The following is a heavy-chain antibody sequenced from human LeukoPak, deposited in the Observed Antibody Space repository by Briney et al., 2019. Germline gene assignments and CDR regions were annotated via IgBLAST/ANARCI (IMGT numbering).Heavy chain of an antibody. CDR2: SGTVGDT. D-gene: IGHD6-19*01. CDR3: ARTKPWPNNDVFDM. Sequence: GGSLRLSCAASGFTFSRYDMHWVRQITGEGLEWLSNSGTVGDTYHPDSVKGRFTTSRENAKNSVYLQMDSLRVGDTAVYYCARTKPWPNNDVFDMWGQGTLVIVSS. CDR1: GFTFSRYD. V-gene: IGHV3-13*01. J-gene: IGHJ3*02.